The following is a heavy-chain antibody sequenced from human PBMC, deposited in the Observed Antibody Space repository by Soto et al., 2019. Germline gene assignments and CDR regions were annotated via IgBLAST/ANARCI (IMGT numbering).Heavy chain of an antibody. CDR1: GGSIGSYY. D-gene: IGHD3-3*01. V-gene: IGHV4-59*08. J-gene: IGHJ4*02. CDR3: ERGGWRQIDY. CDR2: IYYSGST. Sequence: QVQLQESGPGLVKPSETLSLTCSVSGGSIGSYYWSWIRQPPWKGLEWIGYIYYSGSTNYNPSLNSRVTISVDTSKNQFSLKLNSVTSADTAVYYCERGGWRQIDYWGQGTLVTVSS.